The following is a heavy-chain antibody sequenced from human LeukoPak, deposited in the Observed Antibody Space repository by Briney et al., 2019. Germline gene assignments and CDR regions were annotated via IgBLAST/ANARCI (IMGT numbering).Heavy chain of an antibody. CDR2: IRYDGSNK. J-gene: IGHJ4*02. Sequence: GGSLRLSSAASGFTFSSYGMHWVRQAPGKGLGWVAFIRYDGSNKYYADSVKGQLTISRDNSKNTLYLQMNSLRAEDTAVYYCATTSITIFGVVIGFDYWGQGTLVTVSS. CDR3: ATTSITIFGVVIGFDY. V-gene: IGHV3-30*02. D-gene: IGHD3-3*01. CDR1: GFTFSSYG.